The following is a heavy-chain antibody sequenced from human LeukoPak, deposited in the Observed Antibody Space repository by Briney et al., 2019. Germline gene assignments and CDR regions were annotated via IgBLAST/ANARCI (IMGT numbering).Heavy chain of an antibody. Sequence: EASVKVSCKASGYTFTGYYMHWVRQAPGQGREWMGWINPNSGGTNYAQKFQGWVTMTRDTSISTAYMELSKLRSDDTAVYYCARGAQLWGGEFDYWGQGTLVTVSS. CDR1: GYTFTGYY. D-gene: IGHD5-18*01. CDR2: INPNSGGT. CDR3: ARGAQLWGGEFDY. J-gene: IGHJ4*02. V-gene: IGHV1-2*04.